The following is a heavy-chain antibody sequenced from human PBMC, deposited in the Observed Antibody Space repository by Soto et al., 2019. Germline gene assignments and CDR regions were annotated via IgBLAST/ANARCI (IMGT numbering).Heavy chain of an antibody. D-gene: IGHD7-27*01. Sequence: EVQLLESGGGLVQPGGSLRLSCAASGFTFSSYTMSWVRQGPGKGLEWVSGISSSGGSTVYADSVKGRFTISRDNFKNTLYLQMNRLGADGTAVYYCAKGWGDYWGQGAQVTVSS. CDR1: GFTFSSYT. J-gene: IGHJ4*02. V-gene: IGHV3-23*01. CDR3: AKGWGDY. CDR2: ISSSGGST.